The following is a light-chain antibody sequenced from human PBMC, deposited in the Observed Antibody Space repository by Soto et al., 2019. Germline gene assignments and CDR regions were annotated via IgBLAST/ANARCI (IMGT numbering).Light chain of an antibody. CDR2: KAS. V-gene: IGKV2-30*01. Sequence: DVVMTQSPLSLPVTLGQPASISCRSSQSLVYSDGNAYLSWFQQRPGQSPRRLIYKASNRDSGVPDRFSGSGSGTDFTLRINRVEAEDVGSYYCMQGTHWPPTFGRGTRVEI. J-gene: IGKJ1*01. CDR1: QSLVYSDGNAY. CDR3: MQGTHWPPT.